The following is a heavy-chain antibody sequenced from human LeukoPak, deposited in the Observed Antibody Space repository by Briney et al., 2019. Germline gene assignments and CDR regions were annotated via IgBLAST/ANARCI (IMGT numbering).Heavy chain of an antibody. D-gene: IGHD2-2*01. CDR3: ARVVPPLYYFDY. Sequence: SETLSLTCAVYGGSFSGCYWSWIRQPPGKGLEWIGEINHSGSTNYNPSLKSRVTISVDRSKNQFSLNLRSVTAADTAVYYCARVVPPLYYFDYWGQGTLVTVSS. J-gene: IGHJ4*02. CDR1: GGSFSGCY. V-gene: IGHV4-34*01. CDR2: INHSGST.